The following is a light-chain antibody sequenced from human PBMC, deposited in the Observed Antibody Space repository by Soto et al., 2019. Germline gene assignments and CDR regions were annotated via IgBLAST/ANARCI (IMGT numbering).Light chain of an antibody. V-gene: IGLV2-14*03. J-gene: IGLJ3*02. Sequence: QSALTQPASVSGSPGQSITISCTGTSSDVGAYNYVSWYQQHPGKAPKLMIYEVSNRPSGVSNRFSGSKSANTASLTISGLQAGDESDYYCGSYTSSSTCLFGGGTKLTVL. CDR3: GSYTSSSTCL. CDR1: SSDVGAYNY. CDR2: EVS.